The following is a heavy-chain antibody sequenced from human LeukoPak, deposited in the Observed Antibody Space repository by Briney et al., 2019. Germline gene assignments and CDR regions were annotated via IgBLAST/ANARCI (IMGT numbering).Heavy chain of an antibody. CDR2: IYYSGST. CDR3: ALRRDGYNSIDY. V-gene: IGHV4-31*03. J-gene: IGHJ4*02. Sequence: SETLSLTCTVSGGSISSGDYYWSWIRQRPGKGLEWIAYIYYSGSTYYNPSLKSRVTISVDTSKNQFSLKLSSVTAADTAVYYCALRRDGYNSIDYWGQGTLVTVSS. CDR1: GGSISSGDYY. D-gene: IGHD5-24*01.